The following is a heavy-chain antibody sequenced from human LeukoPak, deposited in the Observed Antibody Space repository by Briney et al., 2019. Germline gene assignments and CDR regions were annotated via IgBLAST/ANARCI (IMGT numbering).Heavy chain of an antibody. CDR2: IGYDGSNK. J-gene: IGHJ5*02. CDR3: AKGLYYKDRSGYPA. D-gene: IGHD3-22*01. Sequence: GGSLKLSCAAYGFTFSAYCMHWVRQAPGKGLEWMAFIGYDGSNKYYADSVKGRFTVSRDKSKNTLYLQMNSLRTEDTAVYYCAKGLYYKDRSGYPAWGQGTLVTISS. V-gene: IGHV3-30*02. CDR1: GFTFSAYC.